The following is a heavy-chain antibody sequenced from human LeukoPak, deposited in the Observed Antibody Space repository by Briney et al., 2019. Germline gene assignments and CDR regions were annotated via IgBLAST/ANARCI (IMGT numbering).Heavy chain of an antibody. CDR3: ARDRIALSLYYFDY. Sequence: ASVKVSCKDSGYTFTGYYMHWVRQAPGQGLEWMGRINPNSGGTNYAQKFQGRVTMTRDTSISTAYMELSRLRSDDTAVYYCARDRIALSLYYFDYWGQGTLVTVSS. CDR1: GYTFTGYY. D-gene: IGHD2/OR15-2a*01. V-gene: IGHV1-2*06. CDR2: INPNSGGT. J-gene: IGHJ4*02.